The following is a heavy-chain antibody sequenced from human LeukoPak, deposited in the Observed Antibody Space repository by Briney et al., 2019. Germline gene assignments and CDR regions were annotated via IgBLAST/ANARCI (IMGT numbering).Heavy chain of an antibody. V-gene: IGHV3-9*03. CDR2: ISWNSGSI. J-gene: IGHJ4*02. D-gene: IGHD3-22*01. CDR3: AKDSTAMIVAPDGY. CDR1: GFTFDDYA. Sequence: GGSLRLPCAASGFTFDDYAMHWVRQAPGKGLEWVSGISWNSGSIGYADSVKGRFTISRDNAKNSLYLQMNSLRAEDMALYYCAKDSTAMIVAPDGYWGQGTLVTVSS.